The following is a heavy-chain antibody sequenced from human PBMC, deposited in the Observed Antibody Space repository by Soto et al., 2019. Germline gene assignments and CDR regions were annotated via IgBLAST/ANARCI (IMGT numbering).Heavy chain of an antibody. V-gene: IGHV4-39*01. Sequence: SETLSLTCTVSGGSIXSSSYYWGWIRQPPGKGLEWIGSIYYSGSTYYNPSLKSRVTISVDTSKNQFSLKLSSVTAADTAVYYCARGYSYASRFDYWGQGTLVTVSS. CDR3: ARGYSYASRFDY. J-gene: IGHJ4*02. D-gene: IGHD5-18*01. CDR2: IYYSGST. CDR1: GGSIXSSSYY.